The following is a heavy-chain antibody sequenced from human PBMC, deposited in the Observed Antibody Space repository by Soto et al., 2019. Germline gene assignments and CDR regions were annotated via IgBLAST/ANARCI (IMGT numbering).Heavy chain of an antibody. CDR2: ISGSVAST. J-gene: IGHJ6*02. CDR3: AKEQLVRTFKDYYYGMDV. Sequence: GGSLRLSCAASGFTFSSDAVSWVRQAPGKGLEWVSAISGSVASTYYSDSVKGRFTISRDNSKKTLYLQMNSLRAEDTAVYYCAKEQLVRTFKDYYYGMDVWGQGTTVTVSS. CDR1: GFTFSSDA. V-gene: IGHV3-23*01. D-gene: IGHD6-6*01.